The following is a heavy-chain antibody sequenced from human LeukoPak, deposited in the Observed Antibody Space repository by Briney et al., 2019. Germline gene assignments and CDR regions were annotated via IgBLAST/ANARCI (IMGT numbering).Heavy chain of an antibody. Sequence: SQTLSLTCAVSGGCISSGGYSWSWIRQPPGKGLEWIGYIYHSGSTYYNPSLKSRVTISVDRSKNQFSLKLSSVTAADTAVYYCARSRGYSGYAFFDYWGQGTLVTVSS. J-gene: IGHJ4*02. V-gene: IGHV4-30-2*01. CDR1: GGCISSGGYS. D-gene: IGHD5-12*01. CDR3: ARSRGYSGYAFFDY. CDR2: IYHSGST.